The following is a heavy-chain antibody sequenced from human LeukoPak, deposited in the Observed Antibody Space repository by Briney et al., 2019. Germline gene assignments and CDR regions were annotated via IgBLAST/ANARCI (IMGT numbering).Heavy chain of an antibody. CDR2: IYYSGST. Sequence: GSLRLSCAASGFTVSSNYMSWVRQPPGKGLEWIGSIYYSGSTYYNPSLNSRVTISVDTSKNQFSLKLRSVTAADTAVYYCARRDMTALTAYVFDIWGRGTMVTVSS. V-gene: IGHV4-39*01. CDR1: GFTVSSNY. CDR3: ARRDMTALTAYVFDI. D-gene: IGHD4-11*01. J-gene: IGHJ3*02.